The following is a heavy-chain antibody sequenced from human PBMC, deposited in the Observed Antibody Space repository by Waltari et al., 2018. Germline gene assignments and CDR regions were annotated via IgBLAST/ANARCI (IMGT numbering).Heavy chain of an antibody. J-gene: IGHJ4*02. CDR2: ISDSGDIT. V-gene: IGHV3-23*01. Sequence: EEHLLESGGGLAQPGGSLRLSCAASGFNFISYAMSWVRQAPGKGLEWVSGISDSGDITKYADAVKGRFTISRDNSKNTVCLHLNSLRAEDTAMYDCARHLYSIDYLELAKWGQGTLVTVSS. CDR1: GFNFISYA. CDR3: ARHLYSIDYLELAK. D-gene: IGHD3-22*01.